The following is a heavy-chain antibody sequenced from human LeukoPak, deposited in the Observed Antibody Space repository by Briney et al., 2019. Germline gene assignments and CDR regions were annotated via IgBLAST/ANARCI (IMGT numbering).Heavy chain of an antibody. CDR2: INHSGST. V-gene: IGHV4-34*01. D-gene: IGHD6-13*01. J-gene: IGHJ2*01. CDR3: ARNKSGYSSSSWYFDL. Sequence: SETLSLTCAVYGGSFSGYYWIWIRQPPGKGLEWIGEINHSGSTNYNPSLKSRVTISVDTSKNQFSLKLSSVTAADTAVYYCARNKSGYSSSSWYFDLWGRGTLVTVSS. CDR1: GGSFSGYY.